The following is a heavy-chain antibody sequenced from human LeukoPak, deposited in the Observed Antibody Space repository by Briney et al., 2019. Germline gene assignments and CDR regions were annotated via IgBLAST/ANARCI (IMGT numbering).Heavy chain of an antibody. D-gene: IGHD3-3*01. Sequence: GGSLRLSCAASGFTFSSYGMHWVRQASGKGLEWVAVISYDGSNKYYADSVKGRFTISRDNSKNTLYLQMNSLRAEDTAVYYCAKDLAIFGVVSVFDYWGQGTLVTVSS. CDR2: ISYDGSNK. CDR3: AKDLAIFGVVSVFDY. J-gene: IGHJ4*02. V-gene: IGHV3-30*18. CDR1: GFTFSSYG.